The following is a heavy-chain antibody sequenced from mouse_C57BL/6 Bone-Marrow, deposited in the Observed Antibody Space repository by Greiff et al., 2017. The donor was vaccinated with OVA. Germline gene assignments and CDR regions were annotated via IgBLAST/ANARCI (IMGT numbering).Heavy chain of an antibody. J-gene: IGHJ1*03. CDR3: AKNGLTTVREYFDV. Sequence: QVQLKQSGPGLVQPSQSLSITCTVSGFSLTSYGVHWVRQSPGQGLEWLGVIWRGGSTDYNAAFLSRLSITKDNSKSQVFFKMNSLQADDTAIYYCAKNGLTTVREYFDVWGTGTTVTVSA. V-gene: IGHV2-5*01. D-gene: IGHD1-1*01. CDR2: IWRGGST. CDR1: GFSLTSYG.